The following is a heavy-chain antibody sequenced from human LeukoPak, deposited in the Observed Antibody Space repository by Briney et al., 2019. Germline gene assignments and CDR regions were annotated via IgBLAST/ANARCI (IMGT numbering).Heavy chain of an antibody. CDR3: ARAYCSSTSCKLGDYYYYYMDV. V-gene: IGHV3-48*01. D-gene: IGHD2-2*01. J-gene: IGHJ6*03. Sequence: GGSLRLSCAASGFTFSSYSMNWVRQAPGKGLEWVSYISSSSSTIYYADSVKGRFTISRDNAKNSLYLQMNSLRAEDTAVYYCARAYCSSTSCKLGDYYYYYMDVWGKGTTVTVSS. CDR1: GFTFSSYS. CDR2: ISSSSSTI.